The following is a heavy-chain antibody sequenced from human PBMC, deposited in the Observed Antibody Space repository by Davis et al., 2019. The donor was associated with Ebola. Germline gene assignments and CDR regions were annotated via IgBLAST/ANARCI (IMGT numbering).Heavy chain of an antibody. CDR1: GFTLSDYA. CDR3: TRAGGSYNYYYGMDV. Sequence: PGGSLRLSCAASGFTLSDYAMHWVCQTLGKGLEWVAVISSDGSKKYYADSVKGRFTITRDTSKNTLYLQMNSLRADDTSVYYCTRAGGSYNYYYGMDVWGQGTTVTVSS. J-gene: IGHJ6*02. V-gene: IGHV3-30-3*01. D-gene: IGHD2-15*01. CDR2: ISSDGSKK.